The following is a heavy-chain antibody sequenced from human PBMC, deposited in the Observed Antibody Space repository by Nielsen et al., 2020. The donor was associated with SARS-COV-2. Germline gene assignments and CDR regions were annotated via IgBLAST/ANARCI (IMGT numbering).Heavy chain of an antibody. D-gene: IGHD5-24*01. CDR1: GYTFTSFA. CDR2: INAGNGNT. J-gene: IGHJ4*02. V-gene: IGHV1-3*01. Sequence: ASVKVSCKTSGYTFTSFAIHWVRQAPGQSLEWMGWINAGNGNTKYSQKFQGRVTITRDTSASTAYMELSSLRSEDTAVYYCARVGGYGYNNFDYWGQGTLVTVSS. CDR3: ARVGGYGYNNFDY.